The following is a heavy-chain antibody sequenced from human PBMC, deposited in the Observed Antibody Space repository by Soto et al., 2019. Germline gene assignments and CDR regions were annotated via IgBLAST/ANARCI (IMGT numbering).Heavy chain of an antibody. Sequence: QVHLQESGPGLVKPSQTLSLTCTVSGGSISRGGYYWSWIRQHPGKGLEWIGNIYYSGSTYYNPSLKSRVSISVDTSKNQFSLRLSSVTAADTAVYSCARIDWGSSGWFSYWGQGTLVTVSS. V-gene: IGHV4-31*03. J-gene: IGHJ4*02. D-gene: IGHD6-19*01. CDR2: IYYSGST. CDR3: ARIDWGSSGWFSY. CDR1: GGSISRGGYY.